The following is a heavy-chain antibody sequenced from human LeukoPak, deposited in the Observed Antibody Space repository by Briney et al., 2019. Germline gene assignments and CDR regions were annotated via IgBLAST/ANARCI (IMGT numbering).Heavy chain of an antibody. D-gene: IGHD3-3*01. Sequence: GGSLRLSCVASGFTFSTYAMSWVRQAPGKGLEWVSSICGSGSSIHCVDSYYRDSVKGRFTISTDNSRNTVSLEMNSLRAEDTALYYCAQGYDFWSGSEYFQHWGQGTLVTVSS. CDR3: AQGYDFWSGSEYFQH. J-gene: IGHJ1*01. CDR2: ICGSGSSIHCVDS. CDR1: GFTFSTYA. V-gene: IGHV3-23*01.